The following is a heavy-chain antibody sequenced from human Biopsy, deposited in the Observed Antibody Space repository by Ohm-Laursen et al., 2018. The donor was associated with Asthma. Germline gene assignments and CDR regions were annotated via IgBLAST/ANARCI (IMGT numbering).Heavy chain of an antibody. D-gene: IGHD2-2*01. V-gene: IGHV1-69*13. Sequence: PVKVSCKSLGGTFNTYVIGWVRQAPGQGIEWMGGINSVFGTTTYPQKFQDRVTITADDSTSTVYMELSSLRSEDTAVYYCARKAGSCISRTCYSLDFWGQGTLVTVSS. CDR3: ARKAGSCISRTCYSLDF. J-gene: IGHJ4*02. CDR2: INSVFGTT. CDR1: GGTFNTYV.